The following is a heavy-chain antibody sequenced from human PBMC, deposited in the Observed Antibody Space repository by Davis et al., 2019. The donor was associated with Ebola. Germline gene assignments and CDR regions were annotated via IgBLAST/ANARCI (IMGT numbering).Heavy chain of an antibody. CDR2: ISWNSDSI. V-gene: IGHV3-9*01. J-gene: IGHJ4*02. CDR1: GFTFGDSA. CDR3: AKGRTIPLALDF. Sequence: SLKISCAGSGFTFGDSAMHWVRQAPGKGLERVLGISWNSDSIVYADSVKGRFTISRDNAKNSLYLQMNSLRGEDTAFYYCAKGRTIPLALDFWGQGTLVTVSS. D-gene: IGHD2-2*02.